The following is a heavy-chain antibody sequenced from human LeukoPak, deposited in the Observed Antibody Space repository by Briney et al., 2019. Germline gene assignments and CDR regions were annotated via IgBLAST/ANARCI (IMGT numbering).Heavy chain of an antibody. V-gene: IGHV3-48*03. CDR2: ISSSGSTI. CDR1: GFTFSSYE. Sequence: GGSLRLSCAASGFTFSSYEMNWVRQAPGKRLEWVSYISSSGSTIYYADSVRGRFTISRDHSKNTLYLQMNRLRAEDTAVYYCARDYYDSSGAGSLWGQGTLVTVSS. D-gene: IGHD3-22*01. CDR3: ARDYYDSSGAGSL. J-gene: IGHJ4*02.